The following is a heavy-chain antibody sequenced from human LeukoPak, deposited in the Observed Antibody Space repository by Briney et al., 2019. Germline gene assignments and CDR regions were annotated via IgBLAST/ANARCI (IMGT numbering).Heavy chain of an antibody. CDR2: ISSGSRTI. Sequence: GGSLRLSCAASGFTFSSYSMNWVRQAPGKGLEWVSYISSGSRTIYYADSVKGRFTMSRDNAKNSLFLQMNSLRAGDTAVYYCARESITGHRDFDYWGQGTLVTVSS. V-gene: IGHV3-48*01. D-gene: IGHD1-20*01. CDR1: GFTFSSYS. CDR3: ARESITGHRDFDY. J-gene: IGHJ4*02.